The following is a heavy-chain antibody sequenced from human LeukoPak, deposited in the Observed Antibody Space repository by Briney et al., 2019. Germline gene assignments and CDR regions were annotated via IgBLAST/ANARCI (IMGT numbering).Heavy chain of an antibody. D-gene: IGHD6-19*01. CDR1: GFTFSSYW. CDR2: INTDGATT. V-gene: IGHV3-74*01. Sequence: GGPLRLSCVASGFTFSSYWMHWVRQPPGKGLVWVSRINTDGATTNYADSVKGRFTISRDNAKNTLYLQMNSLRDEDTAVYYCARQHSVIAVAVEPWGQGTLVTVSS. CDR3: ARQHSVIAVAVEP. J-gene: IGHJ5*02.